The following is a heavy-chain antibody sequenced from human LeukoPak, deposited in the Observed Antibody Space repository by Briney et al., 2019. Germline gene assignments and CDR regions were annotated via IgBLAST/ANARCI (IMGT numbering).Heavy chain of an antibody. V-gene: IGHV1-2*02. CDR2: INPNSGGT. D-gene: IGHD3-3*01. CDR1: GYTFTRYY. Sequence: ASVKVSCKASGYTFTRYYMHWVRQAPGQGLEWMGWINPNSGGTDYAQKFQGRVNMTRDTSINTAYMELSRLRSDDTAVYYCAREAPSDFWSESDYYYGMDVWGQGTTVTVSS. J-gene: IGHJ6*02. CDR3: AREAPSDFWSESDYYYGMDV.